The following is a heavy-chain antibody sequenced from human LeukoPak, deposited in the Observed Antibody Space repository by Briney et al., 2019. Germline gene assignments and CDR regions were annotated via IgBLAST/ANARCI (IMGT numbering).Heavy chain of an antibody. CDR2: ISSDGRTK. CDR1: GFTFSGPA. CDR3: AKDGGVTGTFDY. J-gene: IGHJ4*02. V-gene: IGHV3-30*04. D-gene: IGHD3-16*01. Sequence: PGGSLRLSCAASGFTFSGPAIQWVRQAPGKGLEWVGVISSDGRTKYYADSVQGRFTISRDNSENTLFLQMNSLRAEDTAVYYCAKDGGVTGTFDYWGQGTLVTVSS.